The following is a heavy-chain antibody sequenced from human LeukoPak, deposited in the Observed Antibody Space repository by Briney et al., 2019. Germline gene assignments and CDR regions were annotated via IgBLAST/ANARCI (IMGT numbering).Heavy chain of an antibody. D-gene: IGHD1-20*01. J-gene: IGHJ3*02. V-gene: IGHV4-59*01. Sequence: SETLSLTCTVSGGSISSYYWSWIRQPPGKGLEWIGYIYYSGSTNYNPSLKSRVTISVDTSKNQFSLKLSSVTAADTAVYYCARETWGITSAFDIWGQATMVTVSS. CDR1: GGSISSYY. CDR2: IYYSGST. CDR3: ARETWGITSAFDI.